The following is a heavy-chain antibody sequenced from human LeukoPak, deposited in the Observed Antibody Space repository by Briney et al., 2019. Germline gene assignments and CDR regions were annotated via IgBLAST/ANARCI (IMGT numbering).Heavy chain of an antibody. Sequence: GGSQRLSCVASGFTFSSYWMTWVRQAPGKGLGWLANIKEDGSIQYYLDSVRGRFTISRDNAKTSVYLQLNSLRADDTAVYYCARDVWTGVAVSDYWGQGTLVTVSS. CDR2: IKEDGSIQ. V-gene: IGHV3-7*01. D-gene: IGHD6-19*01. CDR3: ARDVWTGVAVSDY. CDR1: GFTFSSYW. J-gene: IGHJ4*02.